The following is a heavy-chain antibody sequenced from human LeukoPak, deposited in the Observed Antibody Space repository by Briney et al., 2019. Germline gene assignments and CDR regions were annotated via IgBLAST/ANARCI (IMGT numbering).Heavy chain of an antibody. D-gene: IGHD3-10*01. CDR2: ISAYNGNT. CDR3: AGVLLWFGELLSWFDP. V-gene: IGHV1-18*01. J-gene: IGHJ5*02. Sequence: ASVKVSCKASGYTFTSYGISWVRQAPGQGLEWMGWISAYNGNTNYAQKLQGRVTMTTDTSTSTAYMELRSLRSDDTAVYYCAGVLLWFGELLSWFDPWGQGTLVTVSS. CDR1: GYTFTSYG.